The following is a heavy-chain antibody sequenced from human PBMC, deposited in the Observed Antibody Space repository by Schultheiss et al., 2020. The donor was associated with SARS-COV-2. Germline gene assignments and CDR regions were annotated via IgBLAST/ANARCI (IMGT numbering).Heavy chain of an antibody. V-gene: IGHV3-21*01. CDR2: ISSSSSYI. Sequence: GGSLRLSCAASGFTVSSNYMSWVRQAPGKGLEWVSSISSSSSYIYYADSVKGRFTISRDNAKNSLYLQMNSLRAEDTAIYYCARGKMGFDYWGQGTLVTVSS. D-gene: IGHD2-8*01. CDR1: GFTVSSNY. CDR3: ARGKMGFDY. J-gene: IGHJ4*02.